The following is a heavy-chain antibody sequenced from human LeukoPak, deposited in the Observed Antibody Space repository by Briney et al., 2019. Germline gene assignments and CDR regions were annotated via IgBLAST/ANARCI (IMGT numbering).Heavy chain of an antibody. V-gene: IGHV4-39*02. CDR3: AREAVAVYFDY. CDR1: GGSISSSNYY. CDR2: ISNSGTT. Sequence: SSDTLSLTCTVSGGSISSSNYYCGWIRQPPGKGLEWIGSISNSGTTYYNPSLKSRVTISVDTSRNQFSLKLSSVTAADTAVYYCAREAVAVYFDYWGQGTLVTVSS. D-gene: IGHD6-19*01. J-gene: IGHJ4*02.